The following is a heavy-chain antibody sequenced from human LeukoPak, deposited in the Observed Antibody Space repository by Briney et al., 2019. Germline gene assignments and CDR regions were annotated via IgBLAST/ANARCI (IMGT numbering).Heavy chain of an antibody. D-gene: IGHD3-10*01. V-gene: IGHV4-59*08. CDR1: GGSINNYY. J-gene: IGHJ4*02. Sequence: PSETLSLTCTVSGGSINNYYWSWIRQSPGKGLEWIGYISYRGTTKYNSALKSRVTMSVDMSKNQFSLKLSSVIAADTAVYYCARLYYGSGSGFDYWGQGTLVTVSS. CDR3: ARLYYGSGSGFDY. CDR2: ISYRGTT.